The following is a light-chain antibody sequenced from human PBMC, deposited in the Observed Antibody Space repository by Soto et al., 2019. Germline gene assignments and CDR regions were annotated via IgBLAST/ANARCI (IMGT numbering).Light chain of an antibody. Sequence: QPVLTQPPSASGTPGQRVTISCSGSTSNIGKNFVYWYQQLPGMAPRLLIYKNDQRPSGVPDRFSGSKSGTSASLAISGVRSEDEADYFCAVWDDSLTAYLFGGGTKVTVL. CDR1: TSNIGKNF. CDR2: KND. V-gene: IGLV1-47*01. CDR3: AVWDDSLTAYL. J-gene: IGLJ1*01.